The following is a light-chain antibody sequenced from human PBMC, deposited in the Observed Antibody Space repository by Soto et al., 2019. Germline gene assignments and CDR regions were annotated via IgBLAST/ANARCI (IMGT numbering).Light chain of an antibody. CDR2: GAS. CDR1: QSVSSSY. J-gene: IGKJ2*01. Sequence: EIVLTQSPATLSLSPGERATLSCRASQSVSSSYLAWHQQKPGQAPRLLIYGASSRATGIPDRFSGSGSGTDFTLTISRLEPEDFAVYYCQQYDSSPLYTFGHGTKVEIK. V-gene: IGKV3-20*01. CDR3: QQYDSSPLYT.